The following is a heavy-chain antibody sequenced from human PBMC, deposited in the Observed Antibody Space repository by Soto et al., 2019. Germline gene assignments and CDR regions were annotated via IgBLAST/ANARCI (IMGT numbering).Heavy chain of an antibody. CDR1: RDCRDRNNR. Sequence: AQQTRSHTRAVHRDCRDRNNRSCAVCRPKKKGLEWIGEIYHSGSTNYNPSLKSRVTISVDKPKNQFSLKLSSVTAADTAVYYCARDKAIRDTATGPPLYNWFDPWGQGTLVTVS. CDR3: ARDKAIRDTATGPPLYNWFDP. D-gene: IGHD5-18*01. V-gene: IGHV4-4*03. CDR2: IYHSGST. J-gene: IGHJ5*02.